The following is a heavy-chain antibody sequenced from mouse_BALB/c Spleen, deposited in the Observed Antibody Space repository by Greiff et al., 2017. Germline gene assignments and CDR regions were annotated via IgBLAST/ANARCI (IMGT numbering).Heavy chain of an antibody. J-gene: IGHJ4*01. CDR1: GFNIKDYY. CDR2: IDPENGNT. Sequence: EVQLQQSGAELVRPGALVKLSCKASGFNIKDYYMHWVKQRPEQGLEWIGWIDPENGNTIYDPKFQGKASITADTSSNTAYLQLSSLTSEDTAVYYWARAGGYYAMDYWGQGTSVTVSS. CDR3: ARAGGYYAMDY. V-gene: IGHV14-1*02.